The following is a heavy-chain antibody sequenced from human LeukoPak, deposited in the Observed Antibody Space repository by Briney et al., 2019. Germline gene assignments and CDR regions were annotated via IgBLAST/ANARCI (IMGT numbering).Heavy chain of an antibody. CDR1: GYSISSGYY. D-gene: IGHD2-2*01. CDR2: IYHSGST. CDR3: ARDTLPAAMRSWFDP. V-gene: IGHV4-38-2*02. Sequence: SETLSLTCAVSGYSISSGYYWGWIRQPPGKELEWIGSIYHSGSTYYNPSLKSRVTISVDTSKNQFSLKLSSVTAADTAVYYCARDTLPAAMRSWFDPWGQGTLVTVSS. J-gene: IGHJ5*02.